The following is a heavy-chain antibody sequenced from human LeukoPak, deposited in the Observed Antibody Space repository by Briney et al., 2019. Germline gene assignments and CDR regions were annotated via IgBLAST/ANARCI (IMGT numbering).Heavy chain of an antibody. CDR1: GFTVSSNY. J-gene: IGHJ4*02. D-gene: IGHD3-16*02. CDR2: IYSGGST. Sequence: GGSLRLSCAASGFTVSSNYMSWVRQAPGKGLEWVSVIYSGGSTYYADSVKGRFTISRDNSKNTLYLQMNSLRAEDTAVYYCAKDFYDYVWGSYRQPFDYWGQGTLVTVSS. CDR3: AKDFYDYVWGSYRQPFDY. V-gene: IGHV3-53*01.